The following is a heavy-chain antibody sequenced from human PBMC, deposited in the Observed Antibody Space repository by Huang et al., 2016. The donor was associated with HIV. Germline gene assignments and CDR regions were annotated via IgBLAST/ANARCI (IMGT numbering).Heavy chain of an antibody. D-gene: IGHD4-17*01. V-gene: IGHV1-8*02. J-gene: IGHJ4*02. CDR2: MNPNTCNT. CDR3: ARSAYGDLDY. Sequence: QVHLVQSGAEVKKPGASVKVSCKASGYTFTNYDINWVRQAPGRGLEWMGWMNPNTCNTGFAQSFQGRGTMTRKTSITTAYMELTSLTSEDTAVYYCARSAYGDLDYWGLGTLVIVSS. CDR1: GYTFTNYD.